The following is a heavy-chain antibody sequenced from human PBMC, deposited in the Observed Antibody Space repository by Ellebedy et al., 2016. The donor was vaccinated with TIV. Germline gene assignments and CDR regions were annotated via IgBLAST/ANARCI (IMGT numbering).Heavy chain of an antibody. J-gene: IGHJ4*02. CDR3: ARLSGESSSDYYFDS. Sequence: MPGGSLRLPCTISGGSISGYYWSWIRQTPGKGLECIGYFSNSGSTNYNPSLKSRVSISVDTSKNQFSLNLTSVTAADTAVYFCARLSGESSSDYYFDSWGQGTLVTVSS. CDR1: GGSISGYY. CDR2: FSNSGST. V-gene: IGHV4-59*08. D-gene: IGHD3-22*01.